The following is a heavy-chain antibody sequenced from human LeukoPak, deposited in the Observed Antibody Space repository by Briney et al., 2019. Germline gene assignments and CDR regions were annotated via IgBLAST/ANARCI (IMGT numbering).Heavy chain of an antibody. D-gene: IGHD2-21*02. J-gene: IGHJ4*02. Sequence: SENLSLTCTVSGGSITSDYWSWIRQPPGKGLEWIGYIDYSGSTNYNPSLKSRVTISRDTSKKQFSLRLNSVTAADTAVYYCARVRRYCGGDCYNFDYWGQGTLVTVSS. CDR2: IDYSGST. CDR1: GGSITSDY. V-gene: IGHV4-59*13. CDR3: ARVRRYCGGDCYNFDY.